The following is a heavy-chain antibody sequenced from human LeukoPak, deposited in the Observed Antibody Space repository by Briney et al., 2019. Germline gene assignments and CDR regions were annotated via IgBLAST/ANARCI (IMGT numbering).Heavy chain of an antibody. CDR3: ASFMTTVTIPDY. Sequence: GGSLRLSCAASGFTFRSYSMNWVRQAPGKRLEWLSSITSSGSHMYYADSVKGRFTISRDDAKSSLYLQMNSLSAEDTAVYYCASFMTTVTIPDYWGQGTLVTVSS. J-gene: IGHJ4*02. CDR1: GFTFRSYS. V-gene: IGHV3-21*01. D-gene: IGHD4-17*01. CDR2: ITSSGSHM.